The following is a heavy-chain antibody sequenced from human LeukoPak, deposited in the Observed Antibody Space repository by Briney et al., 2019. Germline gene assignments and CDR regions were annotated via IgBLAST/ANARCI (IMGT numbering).Heavy chain of an antibody. Sequence: GGSLRLSCAASGFTFSDYYMSCIRQAPGKGLESVSYISSSSSYTNYADSVKGRFTIIRDKAKNSLYLQMNSLRAEDPAVYYCARVGELRYFDWLPPTNWFDPWGQGTWSPSPQ. V-gene: IGHV3-11*05. CDR2: ISSSSSYT. D-gene: IGHD3-9*01. CDR1: GFTFSDYY. CDR3: ARVGELRYFDWLPPTNWFDP. J-gene: IGHJ5*02.